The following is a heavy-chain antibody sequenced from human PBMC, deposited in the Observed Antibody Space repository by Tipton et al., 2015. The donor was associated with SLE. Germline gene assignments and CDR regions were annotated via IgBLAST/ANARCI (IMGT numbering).Heavy chain of an antibody. V-gene: IGHV4-39*07. CDR3: ARDSERIDWLSEGYYYYYMDV. J-gene: IGHJ6*03. Sequence: LRLSCSVSGGSISRGFYYWGWIRQPPGKGLECIGSISYTGATYYNLSLKSRVTISVDASKDQFSLKLSSVTAADTAVYYCARDSERIDWLSEGYYYYYMDVWGKGTTVTVSS. D-gene: IGHD3-9*01. CDR2: ISYTGAT. CDR1: GGSISRGFYY.